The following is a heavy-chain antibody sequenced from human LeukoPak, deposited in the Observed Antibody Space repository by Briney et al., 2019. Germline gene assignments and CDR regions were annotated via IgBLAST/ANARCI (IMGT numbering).Heavy chain of an antibody. V-gene: IGHV4-4*07. CDR3: ARAHSSGWFGDAFDI. J-gene: IGHJ3*02. CDR2: IYTSGST. D-gene: IGHD6-19*01. CDR1: CGSIISYY. Sequence: SEALSLLCTVSCGSIISYYWSWIRQPARRGLEWIGRIYTSGSTNYNPSLTSRVTMSVDTSKTQFSLKLSSVTAADTAVYYCARAHSSGWFGDAFDIWGQGTMVTVSS.